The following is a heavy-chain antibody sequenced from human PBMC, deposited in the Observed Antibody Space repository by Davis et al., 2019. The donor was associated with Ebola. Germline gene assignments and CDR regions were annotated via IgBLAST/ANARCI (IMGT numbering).Heavy chain of an antibody. J-gene: IGHJ2*01. CDR2: ISSGGHDT. Sequence: PGGSLRLSCGASGFTFSRHSMNWVRQAPGKGLEWIAFISSGGHDTYYADSVRCRFTISRDNAKNLLYLQLNSLRDEDTALYYCAKDAEDGSGNWFFDFRGRGALVTVSS. CDR3: AKDAEDGSGNWFFDF. V-gene: IGHV3-48*02. CDR1: GFTFSRHS. D-gene: IGHD5-24*01.